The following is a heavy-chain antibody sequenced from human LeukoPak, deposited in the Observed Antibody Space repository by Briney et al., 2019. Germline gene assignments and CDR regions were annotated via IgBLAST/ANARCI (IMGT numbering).Heavy chain of an antibody. V-gene: IGHV1-8*02. Sequence: RASVKVSCKASGYTFTSYGISWVRQAPGQGLEWMGWMNPNSGNTGYAQKFQGRVTMTRNTSISTAYMELSSLRSEDTAVYYCARVGSSGWYYYYYGMDVWGQGTTVTVSS. CDR3: ARVGSSGWYYYYYGMDV. J-gene: IGHJ6*02. CDR1: GYTFTSYG. CDR2: MNPNSGNT. D-gene: IGHD6-19*01.